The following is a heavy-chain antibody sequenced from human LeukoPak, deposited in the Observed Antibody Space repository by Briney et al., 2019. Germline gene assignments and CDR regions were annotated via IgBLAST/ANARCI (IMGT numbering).Heavy chain of an antibody. J-gene: IGHJ4*02. V-gene: IGHV3-43*01. CDR2: ISWDGGST. CDR1: GFTFDDYT. D-gene: IGHD3-22*01. CDR3: AKGGRLEWLLQWDY. Sequence: GGSLRLSCAASGFTFDDYTMHWVRQAPGKGLEWVSLISWDGGSTYYADSVKGRFTISRDNSKNSLYLQMNSLRTEDTALYYCAKGGRLEWLLQWDYWGQGTLVTVSS.